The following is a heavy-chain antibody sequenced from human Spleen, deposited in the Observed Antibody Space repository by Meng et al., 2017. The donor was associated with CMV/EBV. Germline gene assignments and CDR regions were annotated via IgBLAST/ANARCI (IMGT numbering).Heavy chain of an antibody. J-gene: IGHJ6*03. V-gene: IGHV4-4*07. Sequence: GQLQEAGPGLVKPSETLSLTCTVSGGSISSYYWSWIRQPAGKGLEWIGRIYTSGSTNYNPSLKSRVTMSVDTSKNQFSLKLSSVTAADTAVYYCARDRGYCSSTSCYRYMDVWGKGTTVTVSS. CDR3: ARDRGYCSSTSCYRYMDV. CDR2: IYTSGST. CDR1: GGSISSYY. D-gene: IGHD2-2*01.